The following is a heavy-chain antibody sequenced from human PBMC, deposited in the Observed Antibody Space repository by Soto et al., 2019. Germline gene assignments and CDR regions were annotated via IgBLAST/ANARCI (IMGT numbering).Heavy chain of an antibody. Sequence: PGWSLRLSCASSVFTFISYSMNWVRQAPGKGLEWVSSISSSSSYIYYADSVKGRFTISRDNAKNSLYLQMNSLRAEDTAVYYCARDRPDSNYHYYGMDVWGQGTTVTVSS. V-gene: IGHV3-21*01. CDR1: VFTFISYS. J-gene: IGHJ6*02. D-gene: IGHD4-4*01. CDR3: ARDRPDSNYHYYGMDV. CDR2: ISSSSSYI.